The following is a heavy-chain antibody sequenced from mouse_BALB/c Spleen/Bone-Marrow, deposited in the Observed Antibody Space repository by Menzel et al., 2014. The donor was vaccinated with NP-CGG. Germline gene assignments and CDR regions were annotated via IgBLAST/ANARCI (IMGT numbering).Heavy chain of an antibody. CDR2: IRNKAYGYTT. Sequence: EVKLMESGGGLVQPGGSLRLSCATSGFTFTDYYMNWVRQPPEKALEWLAFIRNKAYGYTTEYSASVKGRFTISRDNSQNILYLQMNTLRAEDSATYYCARDMGGLLFDSWGQGTTLSVSS. D-gene: IGHD1-1*01. V-gene: IGHV7-3*02. CDR3: ARDMGGLLFDS. CDR1: GFTFTDYY. J-gene: IGHJ2*01.